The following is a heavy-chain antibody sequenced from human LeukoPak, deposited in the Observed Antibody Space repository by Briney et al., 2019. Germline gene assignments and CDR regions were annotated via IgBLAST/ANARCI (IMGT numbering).Heavy chain of an antibody. V-gene: IGHV3-7*01. CDR1: GFTFSSYW. CDR3: ARLSDYYDSSGYPSLYAFDI. D-gene: IGHD3-22*01. J-gene: IGHJ3*02. Sequence: GGSLRLSCAASGFTFSSYWMSWVRQAPWKGLEWVANIKQDGSEKYYVDSVKGRFTISRDNAKNSLYLQMNSLRAEDTAVYYCARLSDYYDSSGYPSLYAFDIWGQGTMVTVSS. CDR2: IKQDGSEK.